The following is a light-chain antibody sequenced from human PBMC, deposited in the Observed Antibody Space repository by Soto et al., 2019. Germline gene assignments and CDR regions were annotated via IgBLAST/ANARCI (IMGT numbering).Light chain of an antibody. V-gene: IGLV2-14*01. CDR2: DVS. CDR3: SSYTSSGTHV. CDR1: SSDVGGYNY. J-gene: IGLJ1*01. Sequence: QSVLTQPASVSASPGQSIAISCTGTSSDVGGYNYVSWYQQNPGKAPKLMIYDVSNRPSGVSNRFSGSKSGNTASLTISGLQAEDEADYYCSSYTSSGTHVLGTGTKVTVL.